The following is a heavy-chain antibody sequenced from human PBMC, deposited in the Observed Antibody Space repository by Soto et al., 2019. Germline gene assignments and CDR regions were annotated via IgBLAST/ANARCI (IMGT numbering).Heavy chain of an antibody. CDR3: ARDPSAMTHGGYNWFDP. V-gene: IGHV4-31*03. D-gene: IGHD2-21*02. Sequence: PSETLSLTCTVSGGSISSGGYYWSWIRQHPGKGLEWIGYIYYSGSTYYNPSLKSRVTISVDTSKNQFSLKLSSVTAADTAVYYCARDPSAMTHGGYNWFDPWGQGTLVTVSS. CDR1: GGSISSGGYY. CDR2: IYYSGST. J-gene: IGHJ5*02.